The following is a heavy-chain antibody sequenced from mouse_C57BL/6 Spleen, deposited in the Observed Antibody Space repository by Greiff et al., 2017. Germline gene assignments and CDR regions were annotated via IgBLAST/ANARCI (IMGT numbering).Heavy chain of an antibody. CDR1: GFSLTSYG. CDR2: IWSGGST. J-gene: IGHJ4*01. D-gene: IGHD4-1*01. CDR3: ARKGAGTGYAMDY. Sequence: VKLQESGPGLVQPSQSLSITCTVSGFSLTSYGVHWVRPSPGKGLEWLGVIWSGGSTDYNAAFISRLSISKDNSKSQVFFKMNSLQADDTAIYYCARKGAGTGYAMDYWGQGTSVTVSS. V-gene: IGHV2-2*01.